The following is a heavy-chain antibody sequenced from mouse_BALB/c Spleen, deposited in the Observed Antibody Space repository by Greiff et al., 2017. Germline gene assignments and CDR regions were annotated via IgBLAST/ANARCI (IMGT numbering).Heavy chain of an antibody. Sequence: EVHLVESGGSLVKPGGSLKLSCAASGFTFSSYAMSWVRQSPEKRLEWVAEISSGGSYTYYPDTVTGRFTISRDNAKNTLYLEMSSLRSEDTAMYYCAREGIRGGFGYWGQGTTRTGFS. CDR3: AREGIRGGFGY. CDR2: ISSGGSYT. CDR1: GFTFSSYA. V-gene: IGHV5-9-4*01. J-gene: IGHJ2*01.